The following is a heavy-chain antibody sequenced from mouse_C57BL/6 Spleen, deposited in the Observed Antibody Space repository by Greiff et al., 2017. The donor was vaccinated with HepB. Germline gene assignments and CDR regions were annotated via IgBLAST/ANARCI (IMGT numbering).Heavy chain of an antibody. Sequence: VQLQQPGAELVRPGTSVKLSCKASGYTFTSYWMHWVKQRPGQGLEWIGVIDPSDSYTNYNQKFKGKATLTVDTSSSTAYMQLSSLTSEDSAVYYCARPSTVYYAMDYWGQGTSVTVSS. V-gene: IGHV1-59*01. CDR1: GYTFTSYW. D-gene: IGHD4-1*02. J-gene: IGHJ4*01. CDR2: IDPSDSYT. CDR3: ARPSTVYYAMDY.